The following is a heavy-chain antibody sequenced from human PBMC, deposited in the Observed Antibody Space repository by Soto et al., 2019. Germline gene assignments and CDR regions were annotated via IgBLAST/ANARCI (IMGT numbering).Heavy chain of an antibody. J-gene: IGHJ2*01. Sequence: SETLSLTCAVSGYSFSSDYSISRYTYWGWIRQPPGKGLEWIGRIYNSVSPSYNPSLKSRVTMSVDTSKSQFSLKLSSVTAADTAIYYCARISSSVELLGGGWHVELWGRGTLVTVSS. V-gene: IGHV4-38-2*01. CDR3: ARISSSVELLGGGWHVEL. CDR2: IYNSVSP. CDR1: GYSFSSDYSISRYTY. D-gene: IGHD2-21*01.